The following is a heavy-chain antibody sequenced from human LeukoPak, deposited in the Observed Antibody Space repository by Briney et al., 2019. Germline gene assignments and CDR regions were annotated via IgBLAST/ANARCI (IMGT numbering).Heavy chain of an antibody. CDR2: ISSSSSYI. CDR3: SRGPYGWGSYTGCFDP. D-gene: IGHD3-10*01. CDR1: GFTFSSYS. V-gene: IGHV3-21*01. J-gene: IGHJ5*02. Sequence: PGGSLRLSCAASGFTFSSYSMNWVRQAPGKGLEWVSSISSSSSYIYYADSVKGRFTISRDNAKNSLYLQMNSLRAEDTAVYYCSRGPYGWGSYTGCFDPWGQGTLVTVSS.